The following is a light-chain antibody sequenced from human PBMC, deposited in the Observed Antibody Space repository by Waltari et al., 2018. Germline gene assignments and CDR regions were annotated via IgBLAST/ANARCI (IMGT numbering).Light chain of an antibody. CDR1: QSVLYSSSNKGY. CDR2: WAS. V-gene: IGKV4-1*01. Sequence: DIVMTQSPDSLAVSLGERATINCTSSQSVLYSSSNKGYLTWYQPKPGPPPKLLIYWASTRESGVPDRFSGSGSGTDFTLTISSLQPEDFATYYCQQSFSTPPLTFGGGTKVEVK. CDR3: QQSFSTPPLT. J-gene: IGKJ4*01.